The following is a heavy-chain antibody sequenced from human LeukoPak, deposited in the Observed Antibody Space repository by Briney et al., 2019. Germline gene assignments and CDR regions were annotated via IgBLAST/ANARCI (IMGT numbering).Heavy chain of an antibody. CDR3: ARDSGYYDILTGYQEGLDY. CDR1: GYTVTNYG. J-gene: IGHJ4*02. V-gene: IGHV1-18*01. D-gene: IGHD3-9*01. CDR2: IGAYNGNT. Sequence: ASVKVSCKASGYTVTNYGVSWVRQAPGQGLEWMGWIGAYNGNTNYAQKLQGRVAMTTDTSTSTAYMELRSLRSDDTAVYYCARDSGYYDILTGYQEGLDYWGQGTLVTVSS.